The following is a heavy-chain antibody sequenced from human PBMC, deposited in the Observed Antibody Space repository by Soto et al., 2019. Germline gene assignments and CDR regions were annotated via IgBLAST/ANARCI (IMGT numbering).Heavy chain of an antibody. CDR2: IYYSGST. V-gene: IGHV4-61*01. CDR1: GGSVSSGSYY. J-gene: IGHJ5*02. CDR3: ARVDGYYFPVWWFDP. D-gene: IGHD3-22*01. Sequence: SETLSLTCTVSGGSVSSGSYYWSWSRQPPGKGLEWIGYIYYSGSTNYNPSLKSRVTISVDTSKNQFSLKLSSVTAANTAVYYCARVDGYYFPVWWFDPWGQGTLVTVSS.